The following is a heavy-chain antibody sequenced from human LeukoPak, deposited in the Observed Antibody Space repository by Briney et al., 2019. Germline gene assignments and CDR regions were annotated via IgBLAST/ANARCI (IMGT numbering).Heavy chain of an antibody. Sequence: SETLSLTCTVSGGPIRSYYWSWIRQPPGKGLEWIGNFYYSGSTNYNPSLKSRVTISVDTSENQFSLKLSSVTAADTAVYYCARGPDSSGYTDAFDIWGQGTMVTVSS. CDR2: FYYSGST. J-gene: IGHJ3*02. V-gene: IGHV4-59*01. D-gene: IGHD3-22*01. CDR3: ARGPDSSGYTDAFDI. CDR1: GGPIRSYY.